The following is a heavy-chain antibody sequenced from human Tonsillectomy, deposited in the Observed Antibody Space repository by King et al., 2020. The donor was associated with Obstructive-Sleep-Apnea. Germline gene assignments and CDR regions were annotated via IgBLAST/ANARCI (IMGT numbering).Heavy chain of an antibody. D-gene: IGHD7-27*01. CDR1: GGSISSYY. J-gene: IGHJ4*02. CDR3: ARRMLGTSHFDY. V-gene: IGHV4-59*08. Sequence: QLQESGPGLVKPSETLSLTCTVSGGSISSYYWSCIRQPPGKGLERIGDIFYSGSPNYNPPLKSRVTISVDTSKNQFSPKLRSVTAADTAVYYCARRMLGTSHFDYWGQGTLVTVSS. CDR2: IFYSGSP.